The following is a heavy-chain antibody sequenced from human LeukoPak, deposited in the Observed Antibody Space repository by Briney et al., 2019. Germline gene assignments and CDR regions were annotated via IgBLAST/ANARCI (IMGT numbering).Heavy chain of an antibody. CDR2: IFYSGSS. J-gene: IGHJ4*02. V-gene: IGHV4-39*01. CDR3: ARQSDYDGSGSYYNV. D-gene: IGHD3-10*01. Sequence: SETLSLTCTVSGGSISSSSYYWVWMRQPPGKGLEGIGSIFYSGSSDYNPPLKSRVTISVDTSKTQFSLKLSAVTAADTAVYYCARQSDYDGSGSYYNVWGQGTLVTVSS. CDR1: GGSISSSSYY.